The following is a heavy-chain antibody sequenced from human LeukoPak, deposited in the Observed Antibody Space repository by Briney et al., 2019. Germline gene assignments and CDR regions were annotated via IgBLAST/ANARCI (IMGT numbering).Heavy chain of an antibody. D-gene: IGHD3-10*01. Sequence: GGSLRLSCAASGLTFSGYYMGWIRQAPGKGLESISFISSSSTTIYYADSVRGRFTISRDNAKNSLFLQMNSLRAEDTAVYYCARDLVKHYFGSATYDLWGQGTLVTVSS. CDR1: GLTFSGYY. CDR3: ARDLVKHYFGSATYDL. CDR2: ISSSSTTI. V-gene: IGHV3-11*01. J-gene: IGHJ4*02.